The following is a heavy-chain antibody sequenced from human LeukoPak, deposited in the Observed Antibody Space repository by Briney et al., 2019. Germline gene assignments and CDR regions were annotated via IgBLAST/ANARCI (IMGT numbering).Heavy chain of an antibody. J-gene: IGHJ4*02. V-gene: IGHV3-74*01. CDR1: GFSFSGHW. CDR2: ISPTGSTT. CDR3: ARGPNSNWSGLDF. D-gene: IGHD6-6*01. Sequence: GGSLRLSCTASGFSFSGHWMHWARQLPGKGLVWVSRISPTGSTTSYADSVKGRFTVSRDNAKNTLYLQVNNLRAEDTAVYYCARGPNSNWSGLDFWGQGTLLTVSS.